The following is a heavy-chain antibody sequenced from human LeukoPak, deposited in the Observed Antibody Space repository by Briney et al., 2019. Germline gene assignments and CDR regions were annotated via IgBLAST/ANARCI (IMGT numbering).Heavy chain of an antibody. CDR1: GFTFSSYS. CDR2: ISSSSSTI. J-gene: IGHJ3*02. Sequence: GGSLRLSCAASGFTFSSYSMSWVRQAPGKGLEWVSYISSSSSTIYYADSVKGRFTISRDNAKNSLYLQMNSLRAEDTAVYYCARVSVVPAVLDAFDIWGQGTMVTVSS. CDR3: ARVSVVPAVLDAFDI. V-gene: IGHV3-48*01. D-gene: IGHD2-2*01.